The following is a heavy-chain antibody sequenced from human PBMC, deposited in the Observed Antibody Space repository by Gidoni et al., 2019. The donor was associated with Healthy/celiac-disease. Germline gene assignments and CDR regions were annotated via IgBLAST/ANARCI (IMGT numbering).Heavy chain of an antibody. V-gene: IGHV4-31*03. J-gene: IGHJ3*02. Sequence: QVQLQESGPGLVKPSQTLSLTCPVSGGSISSGGYYWSWVRQHPGKGLEWIGYIYSSGGTYYNPSLKSRVTISVDTSKSQFSLKLSSVTAADTAVYYCARALAHLGSYAFDIWGQGTMVTVSS. CDR2: IYSSGGT. CDR1: GGSISSGGYY. D-gene: IGHD6-6*01. CDR3: ARALAHLGSYAFDI.